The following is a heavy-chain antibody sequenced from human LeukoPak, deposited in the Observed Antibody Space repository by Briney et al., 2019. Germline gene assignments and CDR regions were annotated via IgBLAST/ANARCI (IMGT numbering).Heavy chain of an antibody. V-gene: IGHV3-23*01. CDR3: ARDRLPGYYDSSGFDY. Sequence: GGSLRLSCAASGFTFSSFAMSWVRQAPGKGLDWVSSISGSGAGTYYADSVKGRFTISRDNSKNTLYLQMNSLRAEDTAVYYCARDRLPGYYDSSGFDYWGQGTLVTVSS. CDR2: ISGSGAGT. J-gene: IGHJ4*02. D-gene: IGHD3-22*01. CDR1: GFTFSSFA.